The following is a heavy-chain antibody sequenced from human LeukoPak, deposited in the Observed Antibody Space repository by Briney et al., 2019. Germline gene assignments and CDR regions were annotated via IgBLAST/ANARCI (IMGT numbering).Heavy chain of an antibody. CDR3: ASGIWSGYPYFDY. CDR2: ISSSSYI. V-gene: IGHV3-21*01. CDR1: GFTFSSYS. Sequence: PGGSLRLSCAASGFTFSSYSMNWVRQAPGEGLEWVSSISSSSYIYYADSVKGRFTISRDNAKNSLYLQMNSLRAEDTAVYYCASGIWSGYPYFDYWGQGTLVTVSS. J-gene: IGHJ4*02. D-gene: IGHD3-3*01.